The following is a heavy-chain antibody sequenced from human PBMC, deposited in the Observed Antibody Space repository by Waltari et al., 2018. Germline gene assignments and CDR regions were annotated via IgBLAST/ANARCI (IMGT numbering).Heavy chain of an antibody. V-gene: IGHV4-38-2*01. Sequence: QVQLQESGPGLVKPSETLSLTCAVSGYSISSGYYWGWIRQPPGKGLEWNGSSYHGGSTDYHPSLKSRVTISVDTSKNQFSLKLSSVTAADTAVYYCARVDTYYYGSGSYYNSLGWFDPWGQGTLVTVSS. CDR3: ARVDTYYYGSGSYYNSLGWFDP. CDR2: SYHGGST. D-gene: IGHD3-10*01. CDR1: GYSISSGYY. J-gene: IGHJ5*02.